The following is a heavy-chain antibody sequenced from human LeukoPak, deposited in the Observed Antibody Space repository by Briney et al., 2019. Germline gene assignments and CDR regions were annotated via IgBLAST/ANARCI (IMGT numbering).Heavy chain of an antibody. V-gene: IGHV5-51*01. Sequence: PGESLKISCKGSGYSFTSYWIGWVRQMPGKGLEWMGIIYPGDSDTRYSPSFQGQVTISADKSISTAYLQWSSLKASDTAMYYCARHRHFDYGSGSYGQRVYYYYGMDVWGQGTTVTVSS. D-gene: IGHD3-10*01. CDR2: IYPGDSDT. J-gene: IGHJ6*02. CDR3: ARHRHFDYGSGSYGQRVYYYYGMDV. CDR1: GYSFTSYW.